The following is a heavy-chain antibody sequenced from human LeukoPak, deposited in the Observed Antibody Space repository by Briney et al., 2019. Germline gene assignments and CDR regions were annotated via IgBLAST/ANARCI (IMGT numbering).Heavy chain of an antibody. V-gene: IGHV4-59*08. J-gene: IGHJ4*02. D-gene: IGHD6-13*01. CDR1: GGSISSYY. Sequence: ASETLSLTCTVSGGSISSYYWSWIRQPPGKGLEWIGCIYYSGSTNYNPSLKSRGTISLDTSKNQFSLKLSSVTAADTAIYYCARGVAAAATGDYFDYWGQGTLVTVSS. CDR2: IYYSGST. CDR3: ARGVAAAATGDYFDY.